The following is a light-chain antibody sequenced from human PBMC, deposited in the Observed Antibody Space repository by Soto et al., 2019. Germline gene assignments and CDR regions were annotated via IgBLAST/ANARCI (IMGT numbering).Light chain of an antibody. J-gene: IGKJ2*01. Sequence: EIVLTQSPGTLSLSPGERATLSCRASQSVSSNYLAWYQQKPGQAPRLLIYGASSRATGIPDRFSVSGSGTDFTLTISSPEPEDFTVYYCQHYGSSAYTFGQGTTLEIK. CDR2: GAS. V-gene: IGKV3-20*01. CDR3: QHYGSSAYT. CDR1: QSVSSNY.